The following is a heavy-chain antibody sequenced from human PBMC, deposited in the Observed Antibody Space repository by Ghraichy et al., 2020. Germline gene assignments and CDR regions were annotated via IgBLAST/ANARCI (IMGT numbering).Heavy chain of an antibody. CDR2: ITGGGGST. CDR1: GFDFGKYV. J-gene: IGHJ3*01. Sequence: GGSLRLSCVASGFDFGKYVMSWVRQAPGKGLEWVSVITGGGGSTHYSDSVKGRFTMSRDNAKNTLHLQMDSLRPEDTALYYCAKDLHWVVGAAFDLWGQGTMVTVSS. V-gene: IGHV3-23*01. D-gene: IGHD3-16*01. CDR3: AKDLHWVVGAAFDL.